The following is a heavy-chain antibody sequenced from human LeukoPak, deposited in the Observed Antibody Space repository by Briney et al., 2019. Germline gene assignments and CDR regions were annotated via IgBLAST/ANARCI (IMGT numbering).Heavy chain of an antibody. D-gene: IGHD4-17*01. V-gene: IGHV4-34*01. CDR3: ASWYGDYEYSAFDI. J-gene: IGHJ3*02. Sequence: SETLSPTCAVYGGSFSGYSCSWIRQPPGKGLEWIGEINPSVYTNYNPSLKTQVNISVDTSKNQFSLKLSSVNAADTAVYYCASWYGDYEYSAFDIWGQGTMVTVSS. CDR1: GGSFSGYS. CDR2: INPSVYT.